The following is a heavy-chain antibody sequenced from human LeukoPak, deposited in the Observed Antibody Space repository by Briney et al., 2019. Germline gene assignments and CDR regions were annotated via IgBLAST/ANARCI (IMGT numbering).Heavy chain of an antibody. V-gene: IGHV4-38-2*01. CDR1: GYSISGGYY. CDR2: IYHTAST. J-gene: IGHJ4*02. D-gene: IGHD4-23*01. Sequence: SETLSLTCAVSGYSISGGYYWGWIRQPPGRGLEWIGSIYHTASTYYNSSLQSRVTMSVDTSKNQFSLKVNSVTAADTAVYYCARGRSGYGGNSGIASFDYWGQGTQVTVSS. CDR3: ARGRSGYGGNSGIASFDY.